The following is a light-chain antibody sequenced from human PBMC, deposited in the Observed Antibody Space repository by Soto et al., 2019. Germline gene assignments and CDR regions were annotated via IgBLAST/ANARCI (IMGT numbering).Light chain of an antibody. CDR3: QQYGDSPT. CDR2: DAS. V-gene: IGKV3-20*01. Sequence: EIVLTHSPGTLSLSPGERATLSCRASQSVSSSYLAWYQQKPGQAPRLLIYDASSRATGIPNRFSGSGSGTDFTLTISRLESEDFAVFYCQQYGDSPTFGQGTKVDI. CDR1: QSVSSSY. J-gene: IGKJ1*01.